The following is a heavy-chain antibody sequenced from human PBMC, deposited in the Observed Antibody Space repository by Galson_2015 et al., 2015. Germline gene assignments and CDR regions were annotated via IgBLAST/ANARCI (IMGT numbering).Heavy chain of an antibody. V-gene: IGHV3-30-3*01. CDR1: GFTFSSYA. CDR3: ARVRRSSRCHIFDP. D-gene: IGHD6-13*01. J-gene: IGHJ5*02. Sequence: SLRLSCAASGFTFSSYAMHWVRQAPGKGLEWVAVISYDGSNKYYADSVKGRFTISRDNSKNTLYLQMNSLRAEDTAVYYCARVRRSSRCHIFDPWGQGTLVTVSS. CDR2: ISYDGSNK.